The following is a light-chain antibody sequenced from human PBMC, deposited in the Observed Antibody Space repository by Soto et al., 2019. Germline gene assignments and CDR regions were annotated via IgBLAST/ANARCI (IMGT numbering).Light chain of an antibody. Sequence: IQLTQSPSSLSASVGDTVTISCRASQTIDNYLAWYQQYPGRAPKLLIYLASTLQSGVPSRFSGSGSGTDFQLTISSLQPEDFATYYCQPLDSNPPWTFGQGTRVEIK. CDR1: QTIDNY. J-gene: IGKJ1*01. CDR2: LAS. V-gene: IGKV1-9*01. CDR3: QPLDSNPPWT.